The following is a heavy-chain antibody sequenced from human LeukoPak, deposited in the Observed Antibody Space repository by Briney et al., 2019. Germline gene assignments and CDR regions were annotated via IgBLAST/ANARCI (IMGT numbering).Heavy chain of an antibody. V-gene: IGHV3-23*01. J-gene: IGHJ4*02. D-gene: IGHD5-18*01. CDR1: GFTFSSYA. CDR2: ISVSGGST. Sequence: GALRLSCAASGFTFSSYAMSWVRQAPGKGLEWVSGISVSGGSTYYTDSVKGRFTISRDNSKHTLYLQVNSLRADDTAIYYCAKDRSRYNYAYSDYWGQGTLVTVSS. CDR3: AKDRSRYNYAYSDY.